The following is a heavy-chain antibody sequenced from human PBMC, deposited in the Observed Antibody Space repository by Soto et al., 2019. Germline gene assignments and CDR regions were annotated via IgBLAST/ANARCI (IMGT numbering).Heavy chain of an antibody. CDR1: GFTFSSYG. CDR2: IWYDGSNK. Sequence: GGSLRLSCAASGFTFSSYGMHWVRQAPGKGLEWVAVIWYDGSNKYYADSVKGRFTISRDNSKNTLYLQMNSLRAEDTAVYYCAREGGSGVYSTCDLSPHPFDDWGQRTGGGGSS. CDR3: AREGGSGVYSTCDLSPHPFDD. V-gene: IGHV3-33*01. D-gene: IGHD6-19*01. J-gene: IGHJ4*02.